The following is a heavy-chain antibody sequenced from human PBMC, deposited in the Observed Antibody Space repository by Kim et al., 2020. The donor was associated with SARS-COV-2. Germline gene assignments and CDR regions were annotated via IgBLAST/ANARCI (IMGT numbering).Heavy chain of an antibody. Sequence: GESLKISCKGSGYSFTSYWISWVRQMPGKGLEWMGRIDPSDSYTNYSPSFQGHVTISADKSISTAYLQWSSLKASDTAMYYCARRKRHGAGGSCYSCYYGMDVWGQGTTVTVSS. CDR3: ARRKRHGAGGSCYSCYYGMDV. V-gene: IGHV5-10-1*01. CDR1: GYSFTSYW. J-gene: IGHJ6*02. CDR2: IDPSDSYT. D-gene: IGHD2-15*01.